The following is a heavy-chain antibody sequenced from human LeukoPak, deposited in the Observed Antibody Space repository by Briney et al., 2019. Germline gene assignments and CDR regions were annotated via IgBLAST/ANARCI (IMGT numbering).Heavy chain of an antibody. CDR3: ARVTLYSSTWYFDY. J-gene: IGHJ4*02. Sequence: PSETLSLTCTVSGRPFSRGSYSWNWVRQPAGKGLEWIGRIYTSVSTNYNPSLKSRVTISVDTSKTQFSLKLSAVTAADTAVYYCARVTLYSSTWYFDYWGQGTLVTVSS. CDR2: IYTSVST. V-gene: IGHV4-61*02. D-gene: IGHD6-13*01. CDR1: GRPFSRGSYS.